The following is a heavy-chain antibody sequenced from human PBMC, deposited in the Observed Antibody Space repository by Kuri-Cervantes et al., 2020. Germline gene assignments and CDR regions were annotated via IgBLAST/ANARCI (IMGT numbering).Heavy chain of an antibody. V-gene: IGHV4-38-2*02. CDR1: GYSISSGYY. CDR3: ARGRWFLDY. J-gene: IGHJ4*02. CDR2: IYHSGST. D-gene: IGHD2-15*01. Sequence: GSLRLSCTVSGYSISSGYYWGWIRQPPGKGLEWIGSIYHSGSTYYNPSLKSRVTISVDTSKDQFSLKLSSVTAADTAVYYCARGRWFLDYWGQGTLVTVSS.